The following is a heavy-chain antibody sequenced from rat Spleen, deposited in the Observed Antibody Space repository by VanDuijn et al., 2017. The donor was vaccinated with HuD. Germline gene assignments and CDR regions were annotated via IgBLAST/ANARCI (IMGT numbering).Heavy chain of an antibody. V-gene: IGHV3-3*01. J-gene: IGHJ3*01. D-gene: IGHD1-12*02. CDR3: ARSDGTHYYLPFIY. CDR2: INSAGNT. Sequence: EVQLQESGPGLVKPSQSLSLTCSVTDHSITNGYRWNWIRKFPGNKLEWMGYINSAGNTLYNPSLKSRISITRDTSKNQFFLQFNSVTTEDTATYYCARSDGTHYYLPFIYWGQGTQVTVSS. CDR1: DHSITNGYR.